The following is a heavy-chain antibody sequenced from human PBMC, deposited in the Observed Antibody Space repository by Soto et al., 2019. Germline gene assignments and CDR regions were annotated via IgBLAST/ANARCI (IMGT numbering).Heavy chain of an antibody. V-gene: IGHV4-34*01. CDR3: ARGLYGDYVLYAFDI. J-gene: IGHJ3*02. Sequence: QVQLQQWGAGLLKPSETLSLTCAVYGGSFSGYYWSWIRQPPGKGLEWIGEINHSGSTTYNPSLKSRVTISVDTSKIQFSLNLRSVTAADTAVYYCARGLYGDYVLYAFDIWGQGTMVTASS. D-gene: IGHD4-17*01. CDR2: INHSGST. CDR1: GGSFSGYY.